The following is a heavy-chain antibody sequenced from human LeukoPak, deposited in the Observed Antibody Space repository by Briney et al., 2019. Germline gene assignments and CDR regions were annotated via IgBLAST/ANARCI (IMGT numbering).Heavy chain of an antibody. J-gene: IGHJ4*02. CDR2: INPGGGSS. Sequence: ASVKVSCKASGYTFTSYYMHWVRQAPGQGLEWMGIINPGGGSSSSAQKFQGRVTMTRDTSTSTVYMELSRLRSEDTAVYYCARGGGLGGPGGFDYWGQGTLVTVSS. D-gene: IGHD3-16*01. CDR3: ARGGGLGGPGGFDY. CDR1: GYTFTSYY. V-gene: IGHV1-46*01.